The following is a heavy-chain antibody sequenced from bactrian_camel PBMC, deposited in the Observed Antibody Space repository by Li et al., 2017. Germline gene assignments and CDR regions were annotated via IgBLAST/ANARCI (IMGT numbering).Heavy chain of an antibody. CDR1: GNPYNAFY. Sequence: HVQLVESGGGSVQAGGSLTLSCAISGNPYNAFYMAWFRQAPGKEREGVAARSKNLDEISYAVFGLSKMTMSRDNAKNTVYLQMNSPKPEDTAMYYCAAFCSGGYWSFKGWGQGTQVTVS. D-gene: IGHD2*01. CDR3: AAFCSGGYWSFKG. J-gene: IGHJ4*01. V-gene: IGHV3-3*01. CDR2: RSKNLDEI.